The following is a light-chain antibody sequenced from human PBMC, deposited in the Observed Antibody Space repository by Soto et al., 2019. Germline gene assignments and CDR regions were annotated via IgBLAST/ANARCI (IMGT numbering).Light chain of an antibody. CDR1: QSISSS. CDR2: DVS. V-gene: IGKV3-20*01. J-gene: IGKJ1*01. Sequence: EIVMTQSPATLSMSPGERVTLSCRASQSISSSLAWYQQKRGQAPRLLMYDVSTRATGVPDRFSGSGSGTDFTLTISRLEPEDFAVYYCQQYGSSGTFGQGTKVDI. CDR3: QQYGSSGT.